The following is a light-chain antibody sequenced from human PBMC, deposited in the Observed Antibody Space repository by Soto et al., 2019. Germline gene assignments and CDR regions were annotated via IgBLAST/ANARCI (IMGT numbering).Light chain of an antibody. Sequence: EIVLTQSPATLSLSPGERATLSCRASQSVSSYLAWYQQKPGQAPRLLIYDASNRATGIPARFSGSGSGTDFTLTISSLEPEEFAVYYSQQRSNWPPAFGQGTRLEIK. J-gene: IGKJ5*01. CDR1: QSVSSY. V-gene: IGKV3-11*01. CDR3: QQRSNWPPA. CDR2: DAS.